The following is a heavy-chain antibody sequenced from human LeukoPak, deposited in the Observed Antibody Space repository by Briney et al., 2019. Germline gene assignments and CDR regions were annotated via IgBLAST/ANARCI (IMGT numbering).Heavy chain of an antibody. CDR2: LSDSGASK. CDR1: GFTFSSYW. D-gene: IGHD4-17*01. J-gene: IGHJ4*02. Sequence: GGSLSLSCAASGFTFSSYWMHWVRHAPGKGREWVSALSDSGASKYYADSVKGRFTISRDNSKNTLYLQMNSLRADDTAVYYCASSPPTGITVSYFDYWGQGTLVTVSS. CDR3: ASSPPTGITVSYFDY. V-gene: IGHV3-23*01.